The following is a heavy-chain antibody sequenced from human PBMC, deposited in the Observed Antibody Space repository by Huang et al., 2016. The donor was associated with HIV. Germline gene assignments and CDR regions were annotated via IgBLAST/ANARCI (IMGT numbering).Heavy chain of an antibody. CDR1: GFIFSNFG. V-gene: IGHV3-30*18. J-gene: IGHJ5*02. CDR2: ISYDGRSD. Sequence: QVQLVESGGGVVQPGTSLRLSCAASGFIFSNFGMHWVRQAPGKGLEWVAVISYDGRSDRNSDSVKGRFTISRDNDKNTLSLEMNRLRHDDTAVYYCAKESRWFSDFDQWGQGTLVTVSS. CDR3: AKESRWFSDFDQ. D-gene: IGHD2-15*01.